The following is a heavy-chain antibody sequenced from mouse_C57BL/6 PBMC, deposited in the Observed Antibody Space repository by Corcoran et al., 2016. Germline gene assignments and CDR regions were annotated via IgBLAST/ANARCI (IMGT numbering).Heavy chain of an antibody. Sequence: EVQLQQSGPELVKPGASVKIPCKASGYTFSDYNMAWVKQSHGKSIEWIGDINPNNGGTIYNKKFKGKATLTVDKSYSNAYMELRSLTSEDTAVYDFAIYYGYRYSMDYWGQGTSVTVSS. D-gene: IGHD2-2*01. J-gene: IGHJ4*01. CDR3: AIYYGYRYSMDY. CDR2: INPNNGGT. CDR1: GYTFSDYN. V-gene: IGHV1-18*01.